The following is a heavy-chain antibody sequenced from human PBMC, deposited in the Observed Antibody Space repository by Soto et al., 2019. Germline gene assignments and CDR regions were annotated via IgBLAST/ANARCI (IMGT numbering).Heavy chain of an antibody. D-gene: IGHD2-2*01. Sequence: SETLSLTCIVSGGSIRTYDWSGIRQPPGKVLEWIGYIYYSGSTNYNPSLKSRVTISVDTSKNQFSLKLSSVTAADTAVYYCARDSLQDIVVVPAATPRPYYYYGMDVWGQGTTVT. J-gene: IGHJ6*02. CDR2: IYYSGST. V-gene: IGHV4-59*01. CDR3: ARDSLQDIVVVPAATPRPYYYYGMDV. CDR1: GGSIRTYD.